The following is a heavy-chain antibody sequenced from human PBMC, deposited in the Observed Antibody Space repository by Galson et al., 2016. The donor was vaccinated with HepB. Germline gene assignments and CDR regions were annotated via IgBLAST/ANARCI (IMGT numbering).Heavy chain of an antibody. CDR3: SRGSQDDIEVDGDLEQDY. CDR2: INYSGSNT. CDR1: GFTFSSYV. D-gene: IGHD2-15*01. Sequence: SLRLSCAASGFTFSSYVMTWVRQAPGKGLEWVSGINYSGSNTYYADSVKGRFTISRDNSKNTLYVQMNNLRVEDTAVYYCSRGSQDDIEVDGDLEQDYWGQGTLVTVSS. J-gene: IGHJ4*02. V-gene: IGHV3-23*01.